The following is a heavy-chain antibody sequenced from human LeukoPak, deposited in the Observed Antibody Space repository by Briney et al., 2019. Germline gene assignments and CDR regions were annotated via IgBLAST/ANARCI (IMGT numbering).Heavy chain of an antibody. D-gene: IGHD4-23*01. CDR3: ARDRGKDYFGD. J-gene: IGHJ4*02. V-gene: IGHV3-30-3*01. CDR2: ISYDGSNK. Sequence: GRSLRLSCAASGFTFSSYAMHWVRQAPGKGLEWVAVISYDGSNKYYADSVKGRFSISRDDSKNTVYLQMNSLRAEDTALYYCARDRGKDYFGDWGQGTQVTVSS. CDR1: GFTFSSYA.